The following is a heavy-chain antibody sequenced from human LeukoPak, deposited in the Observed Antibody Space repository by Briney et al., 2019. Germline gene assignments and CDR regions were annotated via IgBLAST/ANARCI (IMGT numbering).Heavy chain of an antibody. CDR1: GFIFSRDS. CDR2: INGGGSPI. Sequence: PGGSLRLSCAASGFIFSRDSMNWVRQAPGKGLEWVSYINGGGSPIFYADSVRGRFTISRDNAKNSLYLQMNSLRAEDTAVYYCARDGASSSWYPPRYYYYGMDVWGQGTTVTVSS. V-gene: IGHV3-48*01. CDR3: ARDGASSSWYPPRYYYYGMDV. D-gene: IGHD6-13*01. J-gene: IGHJ6*02.